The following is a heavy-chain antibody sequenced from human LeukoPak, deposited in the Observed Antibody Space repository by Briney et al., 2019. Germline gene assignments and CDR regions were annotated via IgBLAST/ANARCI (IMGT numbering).Heavy chain of an antibody. CDR2: INHSGNT. CDR3: ARGIPGRSIDY. CDR1: GGSFSGYY. Sequence: KPSGTLSLTCAVYGGSFSGYYWSWIRQPPGKGLEWSGEINHSGNTHSTPSLKSRVTISVHTSKNQFSLRLTSVTAADTAVYYCARGIPGRSIDYWGQGTLVTVSS. V-gene: IGHV4-34*01. J-gene: IGHJ4*02. D-gene: IGHD3-16*02.